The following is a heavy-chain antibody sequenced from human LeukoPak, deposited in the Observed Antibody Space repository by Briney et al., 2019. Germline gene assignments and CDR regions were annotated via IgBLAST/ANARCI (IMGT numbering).Heavy chain of an antibody. V-gene: IGHV1-2*02. D-gene: IGHD3-10*01. CDR3: ARVWGTMVRGVLPYGMDV. Sequence: ASVKVSCKASGYTFTGYYMHWVRQAPGQGLEWMGWINPNSGGTNYAQKLQGRVTMTTDTSTSTAYMELRSLRSDDTAVYYCARVWGTMVRGVLPYGMDVWGQGTTVTVSS. CDR2: INPNSGGT. J-gene: IGHJ6*02. CDR1: GYTFTGYY.